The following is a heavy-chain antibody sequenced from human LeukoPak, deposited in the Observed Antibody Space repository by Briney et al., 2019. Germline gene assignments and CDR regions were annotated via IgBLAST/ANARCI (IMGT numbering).Heavy chain of an antibody. J-gene: IGHJ6*02. V-gene: IGHV1-3*01. CDR2: INAGNGNT. CDR1: GYTFTSYA. D-gene: IGHD6-13*01. CDR3: ARDQGRSSSWYYYYYGMDV. Sequence: ASVKVSCKASGYTFTSYAMHWVRQAPGQRLEWMGWINAGNGNTKYSQKFQGRVTITRDTSAGTAYMELSSLRSEDTAVYYCARDQGRSSSWYYYYYGMDVWGQGTTVTVSS.